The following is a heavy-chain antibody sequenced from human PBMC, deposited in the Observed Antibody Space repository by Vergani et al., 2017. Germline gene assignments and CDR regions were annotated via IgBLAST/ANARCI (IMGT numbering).Heavy chain of an antibody. D-gene: IGHD2/OR15-2a*01. CDR2: INTNSGNP. V-gene: IGHV7-4-1*02. CDR1: GGTFKSNT. Sequence: QVQLVQSGAEVKKPGSSVKVSCKTSGGTFKSNTFSWVRQAPGQGLEFMGWINTNSGNPTYAPGFTGRFVFSLDTSVSTAYLQISGLKAEDSAVYYCARGRQRRLTEYLYGMDVWGQGTTVTVSS. CDR3: ARGRQRRLTEYLYGMDV. J-gene: IGHJ6*02.